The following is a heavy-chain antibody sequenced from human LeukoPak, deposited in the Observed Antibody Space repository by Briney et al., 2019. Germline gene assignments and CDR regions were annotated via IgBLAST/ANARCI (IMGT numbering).Heavy chain of an antibody. J-gene: IGHJ4*02. CDR3: ARVARDYYLWSDPIETFYFDS. V-gene: IGHV3-48*03. D-gene: IGHD3-3*01. Sequence: GGSLRLSCTASGFTFSSYEMNWVRQAPGKGLEWISYISKSGGPIYYADSVQGRFTISRENAKNSLYLQMNSLRAEDTAIHYCARVARDYYLWSDPIETFYFDSWGQGAPATVSP. CDR1: GFTFSSYE. CDR2: ISKSGGPI.